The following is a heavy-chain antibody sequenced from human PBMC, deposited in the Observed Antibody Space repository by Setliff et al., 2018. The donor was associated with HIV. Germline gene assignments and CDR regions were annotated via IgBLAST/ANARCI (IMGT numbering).Heavy chain of an antibody. J-gene: IGHJ4*02. V-gene: IGHV4-34*01. CDR1: GGSFSGYY. CDR2: INHSGST. Sequence: PSETLSLTCAVYGGSFSGYYWSWIRQPPGKGLEWIGEINHSGSTNYNPSLKSRVTISVDTSKNQFSLILRSVTAADTAVYYCARGGGFWSGQLDFWAQGTLVTVSS. D-gene: IGHD3-3*01. CDR3: ARGGGFWSGQLDF.